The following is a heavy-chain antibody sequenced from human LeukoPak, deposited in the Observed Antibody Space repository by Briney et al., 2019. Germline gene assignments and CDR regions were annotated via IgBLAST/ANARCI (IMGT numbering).Heavy chain of an antibody. D-gene: IGHD3-22*01. J-gene: IGHJ3*02. Sequence: SETLSLTFTVSGGSISSSSYYWGWIRQPPGKGLEWIGSIYYSGSTYYNPSLKSRVTISVDTSKNQFSLKLSSVTAADTAVYYCARRTYYYDTRGLFDIWGQGTMVTVSS. V-gene: IGHV4-39*01. CDR3: ARRTYYYDTRGLFDI. CDR2: IYYSGST. CDR1: GGSISSSSYY.